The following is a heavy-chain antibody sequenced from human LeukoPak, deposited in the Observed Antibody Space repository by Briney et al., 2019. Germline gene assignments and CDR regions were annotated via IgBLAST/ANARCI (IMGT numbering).Heavy chain of an antibody. V-gene: IGHV4-59*12. CDR2: IYYTGSA. D-gene: IGHD1-26*01. Sequence: SETLSLTCTVSGAPITRYYWSWIRQPPGKGLEWIGYIYYTGSANYNPSLKSRVSISVDTSKNQFSLKLSSVTAADTAVYYCARGGSYFEAVDYWGQGTLVTVSS. J-gene: IGHJ4*02. CDR1: GAPITRYY. CDR3: ARGGSYFEAVDY.